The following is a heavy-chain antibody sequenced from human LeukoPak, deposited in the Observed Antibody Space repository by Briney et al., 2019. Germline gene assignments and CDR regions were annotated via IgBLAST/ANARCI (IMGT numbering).Heavy chain of an antibody. CDR1: GYTFTSYY. CDR3: ARTDSGEDWFDP. D-gene: IGHD1-26*01. Sequence: GASVKVSCKASGYTFTSYYMHRVRQAPGQGLEWMGIINPSGGSTSYAQKFQGRVTMTRDTSTSTVYMELSSLRSEDTAVYYCARTDSGEDWFDPWGQGTLVTVSS. CDR2: INPSGGST. V-gene: IGHV1-46*01. J-gene: IGHJ5*02.